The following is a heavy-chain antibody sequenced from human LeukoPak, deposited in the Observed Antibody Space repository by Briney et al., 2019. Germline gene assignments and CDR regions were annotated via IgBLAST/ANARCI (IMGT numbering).Heavy chain of an antibody. J-gene: IGHJ5*02. D-gene: IGHD3-10*01. V-gene: IGHV4-61*02. Sequence: PSETLSLTCTVSGGSISSGSYYWSWIRQPAGKGLEWIGRIYTSGSTNYNPSLKSRVTISVDTSKNQFSLKLSSVTAADTAVYYCARDRALLWFGEFDSYNWFDPWGQGTLVTVSS. CDR3: ARDRALLWFGEFDSYNWFDP. CDR2: IYTSGST. CDR1: GGSISSGSYY.